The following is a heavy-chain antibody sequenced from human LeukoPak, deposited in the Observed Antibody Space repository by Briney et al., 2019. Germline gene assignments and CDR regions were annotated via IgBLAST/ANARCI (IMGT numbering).Heavy chain of an antibody. Sequence: GGSLRLSCVASGFTFSTYGMTGVRQAPGKGREWLSAISGSGGITYYADSVNGRFTISRDNSNNTLYLQLNSMRAEDTAVYYCAKESGCGIGSCARITDYWGKGILVTVSS. CDR1: GFTFSTYG. J-gene: IGHJ4*02. V-gene: IGHV3-23*01. CDR3: AKESGCGIGSCARITDY. D-gene: IGHD2-15*01. CDR2: ISGSGGIT.